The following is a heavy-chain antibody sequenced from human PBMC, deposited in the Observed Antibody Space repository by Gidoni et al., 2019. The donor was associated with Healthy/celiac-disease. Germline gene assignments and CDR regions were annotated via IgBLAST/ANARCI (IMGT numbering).Heavy chain of an antibody. CDR3: AFLRRTTVVTPVAFDI. D-gene: IGHD4-17*01. J-gene: IGHJ3*02. V-gene: IGHV3-33*01. Sequence: QVQLVESGGGVVQPGRSLRLSCAASGFTFISYCMHWVRQAPGKGLEWVAVIWYDGSNKYYADSVKGRFTISRDNSKNTLYLQMNSLRAEVTAVYYCAFLRRTTVVTPVAFDIWGQGTMVTVSS. CDR2: IWYDGSNK. CDR1: GFTFISYC.